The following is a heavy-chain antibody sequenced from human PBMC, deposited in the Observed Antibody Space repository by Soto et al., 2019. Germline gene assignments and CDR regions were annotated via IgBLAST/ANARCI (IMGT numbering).Heavy chain of an antibody. CDR2: ISYDGRNK. D-gene: IGHD3-3*01. CDR1: GFTFSSYA. CDR3: ARDRSDFWSGWDAFDI. Sequence: ESGGDVVQPGRSLRLSCAASGFTFSSYAMHWVRQAPGKGLDWVAVISYDGRNKYYADSVKGRFTISRDNSKNTLYLQMNSLRAEDTAVYYCARDRSDFWSGWDAFDIWGQGTMVTVSS. V-gene: IGHV3-30*04. J-gene: IGHJ3*02.